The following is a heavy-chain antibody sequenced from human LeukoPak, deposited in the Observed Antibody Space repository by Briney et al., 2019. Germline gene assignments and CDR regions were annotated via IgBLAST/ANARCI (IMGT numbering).Heavy chain of an antibody. CDR1: GFTFSSYS. V-gene: IGHV3-21*01. J-gene: IGHJ6*04. CDR3: ARDEKVVPAAIFYYGMDV. CDR2: ISSSSSYI. Sequence: GGSLRLSCAASGFTFSSYSMNWVRQAPGKGLEWVSSISSSSSYIYYADSVKGRFTTSRDNAKNSLYLQMNSLRAEDTAVYYCARDEKVVPAAIFYYGMDVWGKGTTVTVSS. D-gene: IGHD2-2*01.